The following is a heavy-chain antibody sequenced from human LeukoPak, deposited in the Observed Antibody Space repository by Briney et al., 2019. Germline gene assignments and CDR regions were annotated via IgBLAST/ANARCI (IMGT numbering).Heavy chain of an antibody. V-gene: IGHV1-18*01. Sequence: ASVKVSCKASGYTFTTYGISWVRQAPGQGLEWMGWISAYNGNTNYAQKFQGRVTMTTDTSTSTAYMELRSLRSDDTAVYYCVRDGSGYYYARFDYWGRGTLVTVSS. J-gene: IGHJ4*02. D-gene: IGHD3-22*01. CDR2: ISAYNGNT. CDR1: GYTFTTYG. CDR3: VRDGSGYYYARFDY.